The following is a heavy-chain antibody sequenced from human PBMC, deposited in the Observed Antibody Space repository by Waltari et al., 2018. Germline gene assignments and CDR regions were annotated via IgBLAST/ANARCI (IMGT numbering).Heavy chain of an antibody. V-gene: IGHV4-34*01. CDR1: GGSFSGYY. CDR3: ARGLPITIFGVVIYYYYGMDV. Sequence: QVQLQQWGAGLLKPSETLSLTCAVYGGSFSGYYWSWIRQPPGKGLEWIGEINHSRSTNYNPSLKSRVTISVDTSKNQFSLKLSSVTAADTAVYYCARGLPITIFGVVIYYYYGMDVWGQGTTVTVSS. D-gene: IGHD3-3*01. CDR2: INHSRST. J-gene: IGHJ6*02.